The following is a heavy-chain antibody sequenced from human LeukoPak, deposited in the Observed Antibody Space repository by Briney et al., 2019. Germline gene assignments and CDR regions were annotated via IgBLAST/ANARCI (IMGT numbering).Heavy chain of an antibody. CDR1: GGTFSSYA. J-gene: IGHJ5*02. D-gene: IGHD5-12*01. Sequence: GASVKVSCKASGGTFSSYAISWVRQAPGQGLEWMGGIIPIFGTANYAQKFQGRVTITADESTSTAYMELSSLRSEDTAVYYCARSGYDKNWFGPWGQGTLVTVSS. CDR3: ARSGYDKNWFGP. V-gene: IGHV1-69*13. CDR2: IIPIFGTA.